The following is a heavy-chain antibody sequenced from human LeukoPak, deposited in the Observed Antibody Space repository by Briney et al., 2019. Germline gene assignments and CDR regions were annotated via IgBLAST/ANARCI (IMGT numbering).Heavy chain of an antibody. Sequence: SETLSLTCTVSGGSISSYYWSWIRQPPGKGLEWIGYIYTSGNTNYNPSLKSRVTISVDTSKNQFSLKLSSVTAADTAVYYCARLRGEMDPFDYWGQGTLVTVSS. J-gene: IGHJ4*02. CDR3: ARLRGEMDPFDY. CDR2: IYTSGNT. D-gene: IGHD3-10*01. CDR1: GGSISSYY. V-gene: IGHV4-4*09.